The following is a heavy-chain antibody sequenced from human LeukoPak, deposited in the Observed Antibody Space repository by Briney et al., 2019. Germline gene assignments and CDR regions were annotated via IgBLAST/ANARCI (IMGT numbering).Heavy chain of an antibody. V-gene: IGHV3-23*01. CDR2: NSGSGGST. J-gene: IGHJ4*02. Sequence: PGGSLRLSCAASGXTFSSYAMSWVRQAPGKGLEWVSANSGSGGSTYYADSVKGRFTISRDNSKNTLYLQMNSLRAEDTAVYYCASTLLYCSSTSCDDYWGQGTLVTVSS. CDR1: GXTFSSYA. CDR3: ASTLLYCSSTSCDDY. D-gene: IGHD2-2*01.